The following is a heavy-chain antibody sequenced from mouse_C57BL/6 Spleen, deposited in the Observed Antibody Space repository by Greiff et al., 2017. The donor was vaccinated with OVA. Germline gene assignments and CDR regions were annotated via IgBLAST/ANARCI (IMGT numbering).Heavy chain of an antibody. CDR2: IDPEDGET. Sequence: VQLQQSGAELVKPGASVKLSCTASGFNIKDYYMHWVKQRTEKGLEWIGKIDPEDGETKYAPKFKGKATITADTSSNTAYLQLSSLTSEDTAVYYCARNGGSSLHWYFDVWGTGTTVTVSS. J-gene: IGHJ1*03. CDR3: ARNGGSSLHWYFDV. V-gene: IGHV14-2*01. D-gene: IGHD1-1*01. CDR1: GFNIKDYY.